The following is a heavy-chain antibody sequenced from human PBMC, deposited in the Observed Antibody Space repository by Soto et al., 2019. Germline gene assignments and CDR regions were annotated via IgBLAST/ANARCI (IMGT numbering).Heavy chain of an antibody. V-gene: IGHV4-31*03. J-gene: IGHJ6*02. CDR2: IYYSGST. CDR3: ARDTYYYGSGSYRDYYYYGMDV. Sequence: SETLSLTCTVSGGSISSGCYYWSWIRQHPGKGLEWIGYIYYSGSTYYNPSLKSRVTISVDTSKNQFSLKLSSVTAADTAVYYCARDTYYYGSGSYRDYYYYGMDVWGQGTTVTVSS. CDR1: GGSISSGCYY. D-gene: IGHD3-10*01.